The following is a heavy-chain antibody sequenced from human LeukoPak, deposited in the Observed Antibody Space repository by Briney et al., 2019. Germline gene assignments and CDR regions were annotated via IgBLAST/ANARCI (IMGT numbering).Heavy chain of an antibody. Sequence: SETLSLTCTVSGYSISSNHWWGWIRQPPGKGLEWIGYIFYAGSTNYNPSLKSRVTISVDTSKNQFSLKLSSVTAADTAVYYCARGRRSGSYHHFDYWGQGTLVTVSS. V-gene: IGHV4-28*03. CDR3: ARGRRSGSYHHFDY. J-gene: IGHJ4*02. D-gene: IGHD1-26*01. CDR1: GYSISSNHW. CDR2: IFYAGST.